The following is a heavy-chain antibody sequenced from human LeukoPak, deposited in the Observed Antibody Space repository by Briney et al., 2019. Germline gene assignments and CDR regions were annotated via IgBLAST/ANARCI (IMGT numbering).Heavy chain of an antibody. CDR1: GSTFSNYW. CDR2: INQDGSKE. CDR3: VRDGGVSGYDLLDY. V-gene: IGHV3-7*01. D-gene: IGHD5-12*01. Sequence: GGSLRLSCAASGSTFSNYWMTWVRQAPGKGLEGVAHINQDGSKEYKTDSVKARSTIARHNAKNSLSLHMNSRRAEHTAVYYCVRDGGVSGYDLLDYWGQGTLVTVSS. J-gene: IGHJ4*02.